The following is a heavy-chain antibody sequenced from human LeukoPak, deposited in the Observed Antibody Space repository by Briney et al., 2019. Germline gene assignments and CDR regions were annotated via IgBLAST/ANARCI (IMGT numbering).Heavy chain of an antibody. Sequence: PGESLKISCKSSGYRFISYWIGWVRQLPGKGPEEMGTIYPGDSNTRYSPSFQGQVTISVDKSIDTAYLQWSSLKASDSAIYYCARRGYCSGNSCYHYDSWGQGTLVTVSS. CDR2: IYPGDSNT. D-gene: IGHD2-15*01. CDR3: ARRGYCSGNSCYHYDS. CDR1: GYRFISYW. J-gene: IGHJ4*02. V-gene: IGHV5-51*01.